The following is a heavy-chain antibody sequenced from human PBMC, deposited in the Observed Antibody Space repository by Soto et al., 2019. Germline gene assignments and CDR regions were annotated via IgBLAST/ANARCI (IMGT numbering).Heavy chain of an antibody. Sequence: ASVKVSCKASGYTFTSYGISWVRQAPGQGLEWMGWISAYNGNTNYAQKLQGRVTMTTDTSTSTAYMELRSLRAEDTAVYYCAFGEESRYYYYGMDVWGQGTTVTVSS. CDR2: ISAYNGNT. V-gene: IGHV1-18*01. CDR1: GYTFTSYG. J-gene: IGHJ6*02. D-gene: IGHD3-10*01. CDR3: AFGEESRYYYYGMDV.